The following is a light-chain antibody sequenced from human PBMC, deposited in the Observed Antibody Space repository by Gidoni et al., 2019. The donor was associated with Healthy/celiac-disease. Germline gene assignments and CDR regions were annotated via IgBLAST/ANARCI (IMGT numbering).Light chain of an antibody. V-gene: IGLV2-23*01. Sequence: QSALTQPASVSGSPGQSITISCTGTSSDVGSYNLVSWYPQHPGKAHKLMIYEGSKRPSGVSYRFSCSKSGNTASLTISGLQAEDEADYYCCSYAGSSTLVFGGGTKLTVL. CDR3: CSYAGSSTLV. J-gene: IGLJ2*01. CDR1: SSDVGSYNL. CDR2: EGS.